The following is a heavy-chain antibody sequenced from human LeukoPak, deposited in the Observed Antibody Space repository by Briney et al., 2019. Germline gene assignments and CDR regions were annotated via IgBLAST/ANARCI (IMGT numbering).Heavy chain of an antibody. Sequence: SETLSLTCTVSGGSISSSSYYWGWIRQPPGKGLEWIGSIYYSGSTYYNPSLKSRVTISVDTSKNQFSLKLSSVTAADTAVYYCARVDTAMADYYGMDVWGQGTTVTVSS. J-gene: IGHJ6*02. V-gene: IGHV4-39*07. CDR1: GGSISSSSYY. CDR2: IYYSGST. D-gene: IGHD5-18*01. CDR3: ARVDTAMADYYGMDV.